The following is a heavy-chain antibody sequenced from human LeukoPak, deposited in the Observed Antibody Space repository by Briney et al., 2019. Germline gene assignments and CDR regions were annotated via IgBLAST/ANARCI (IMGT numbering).Heavy chain of an antibody. CDR1: AGSISGYY. V-gene: IGHV4-59*12. D-gene: IGHD1-26*01. CDR2: IYYSGST. Sequence: SETLSLTCTVSAGSISGYYWSWIRQPPGKGLEWIGYIYYSGSTNYNPSLKSRVTISLDTSKNQFSLKLSSVTAADAAMYYCARGRCELRPGMDVWGLGTTVTVSS. CDR3: ARGRCELRPGMDV. J-gene: IGHJ6*02.